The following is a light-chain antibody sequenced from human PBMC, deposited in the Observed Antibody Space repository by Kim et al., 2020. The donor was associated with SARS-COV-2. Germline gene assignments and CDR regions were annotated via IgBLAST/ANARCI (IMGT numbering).Light chain of an antibody. CDR2: GNS. Sequence: MVPTSGTGSTSNMGAVYDLNWYRRLPRTAPKPPIYGNSYRPSGVPDRCSGSKSGTSASLAITGLQAEDEADYYCQSYDSSLSGSRVFGRDPADRP. CDR3: QSYDSSLSGSRV. CDR1: TSNMGAVYD. V-gene: IGLV1-40*01. J-gene: IGLJ2*01.